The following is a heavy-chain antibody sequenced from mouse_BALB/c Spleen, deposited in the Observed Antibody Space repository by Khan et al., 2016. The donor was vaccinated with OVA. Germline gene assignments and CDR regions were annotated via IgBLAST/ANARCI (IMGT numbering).Heavy chain of an antibody. V-gene: IGHV5-6*01. Sequence: EVQVVESGGDLVRPGGSLKLSCAASGFSFSSYSMSWVRRTPDKRLEWVATISSGGDYTYYPDSVKGRFTISRDNAKNTLYLHMSMLKSEDTAIYDCASHLTGSFAYWGQGTLVTGSA. J-gene: IGHJ3*01. CDR1: GFSFSSYS. CDR3: ASHLTGSFAY. D-gene: IGHD4-1*01. CDR2: ISSGGDYT.